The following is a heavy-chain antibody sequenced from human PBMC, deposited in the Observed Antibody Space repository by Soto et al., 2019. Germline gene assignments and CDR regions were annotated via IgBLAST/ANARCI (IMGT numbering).Heavy chain of an antibody. CDR2: FYRGXSK. CDR3: VASSSSFSFEY. Sequence: GXLRLSCAASGLSVTDNYMSWVRQRPGKGRESVLXFYRGXSKYDAKSVEXXLKISRDXTKNTLYFQTRSLRAEDKDVYYCVASSSSFSFEYWGHGTLVTVYS. CDR1: GLSVTDNY. J-gene: IGHJ4*01. V-gene: IGHV3-53*01.